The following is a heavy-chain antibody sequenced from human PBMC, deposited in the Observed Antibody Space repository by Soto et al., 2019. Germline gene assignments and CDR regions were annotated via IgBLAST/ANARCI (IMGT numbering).Heavy chain of an antibody. CDR3: AREVAMYYYYGMDV. CDR2: LSYDGSNK. J-gene: IGHJ6*02. D-gene: IGHD5-12*01. CDR1: GFTFSSYA. V-gene: IGHV3-30-3*01. Sequence: GGSLRLSCAASGFTFSSYAMHWVRQAPGKGLEWVAVLSYDGSNKYYADSVKGRFTISRDNSKTTLYLQMNSLRAEDTVVYYCAREVAMYYYYGMDVWGQGTTVTVSS.